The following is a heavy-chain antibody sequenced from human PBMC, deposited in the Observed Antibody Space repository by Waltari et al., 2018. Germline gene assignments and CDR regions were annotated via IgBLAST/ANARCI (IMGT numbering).Heavy chain of an antibody. Sequence: QLQLQESGPGLVKPSVTLSLNCTVSGGPTSSSSYYRGWIRQPPGKGLEWIGSIYYSGSTYYNPSLKSRVTISVDTSKNQFSLKLSSVTAADTAVYYCARNIAVAAAFDIWGQGTMVTVSS. D-gene: IGHD6-19*01. J-gene: IGHJ3*02. V-gene: IGHV4-39*07. CDR2: IYYSGST. CDR3: ARNIAVAAAFDI. CDR1: GGPTSSSSYY.